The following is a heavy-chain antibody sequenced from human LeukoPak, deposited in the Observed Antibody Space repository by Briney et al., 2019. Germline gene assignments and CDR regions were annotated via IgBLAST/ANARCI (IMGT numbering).Heavy chain of an antibody. J-gene: IGHJ6*03. V-gene: IGHV3-21*01. CDR2: ISSSSSYI. Sequence: GGSLRLSCAASGFTFSSYSMNWVRQAPGKGLEWVSSISSSSSYIYYADSVKGRFTISRDNAKNSLYLQMNSLRAEDTAVYYCARSLDFYYYYMDVWGKGTTVTVSS. D-gene: IGHD1-1*01. CDR1: GFTFSSYS. CDR3: ARSLDFYYYYMDV.